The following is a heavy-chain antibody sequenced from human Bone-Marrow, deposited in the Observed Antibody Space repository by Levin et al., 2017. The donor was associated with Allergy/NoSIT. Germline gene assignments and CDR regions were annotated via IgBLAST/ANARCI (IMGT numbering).Heavy chain of an antibody. CDR3: ARGGIVVAARFFDY. V-gene: IGHV4-59*01. Sequence: SQTLSLTCTVSGGSFTSYYWSWLRQPPGKGLEWIGFIYHSGSTNYNPSLKSRVTISVDTSKNQFSLKLNSVTAADTAVYYCARGGIVVAARFFDYWGQGTLVTVSS. J-gene: IGHJ4*02. D-gene: IGHD6-13*01. CDR2: IYHSGST. CDR1: GGSFTSYY.